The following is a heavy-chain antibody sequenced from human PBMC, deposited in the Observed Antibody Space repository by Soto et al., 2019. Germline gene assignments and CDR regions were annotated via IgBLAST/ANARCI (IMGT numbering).Heavy chain of an antibody. V-gene: IGHV3-21*01. CDR1: GFTFSTYS. Sequence: EVQLVESGGGLVKPGGSLRLSCAASGFTFSTYSMNWVRQAPGKGLEWVSSISSSSTYIYYANSVKGRFTISRDNAKNSRYLQLNSLRAEDTAVYYCAKATGKAWGQGTLVTVSS. CDR3: AKATGKA. CDR2: ISSSSTYI. J-gene: IGHJ5*02.